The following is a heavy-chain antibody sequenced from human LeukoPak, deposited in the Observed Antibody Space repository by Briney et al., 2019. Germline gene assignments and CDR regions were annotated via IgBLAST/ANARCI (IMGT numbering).Heavy chain of an antibody. CDR1: GFTFSSYS. V-gene: IGHV3-21*01. J-gene: IGHJ4*02. CDR3: ASAVPAAIEIDY. CDR2: ISSSSSYI. D-gene: IGHD2-2*01. Sequence: GGSLRLSCAASGFTFSSYSMNWVLQAPGGGVEGGSSISSSSSYIYYTDSVKGRFTISIDNAKNSLYLQMNSLRAEDSAVYYCASAVPAAIEIDYWGQGTLVTVSS.